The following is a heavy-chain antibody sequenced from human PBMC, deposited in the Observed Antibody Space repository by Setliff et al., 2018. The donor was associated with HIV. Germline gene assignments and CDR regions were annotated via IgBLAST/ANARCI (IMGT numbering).Heavy chain of an antibody. D-gene: IGHD3-3*01. CDR2: FYDSGST. CDR3: ARVKRGLEWLPYGYFDY. V-gene: IGHV4-59*01. Sequence: SETLSLTCTVSGAFNSRYYWSWIRRPPGKGLEWIGYFYDSGSTKYNPSLTGRVTISVDTSKNQFSLKLSSVTAADTAVYYCARVKRGLEWLPYGYFDYWGQGTLVTVS. CDR1: GAFNSRYY. J-gene: IGHJ4*02.